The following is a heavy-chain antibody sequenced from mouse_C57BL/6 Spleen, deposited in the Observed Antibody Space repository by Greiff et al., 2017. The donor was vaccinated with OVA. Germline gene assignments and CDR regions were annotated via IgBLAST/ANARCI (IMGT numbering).Heavy chain of an antibody. J-gene: IGHJ2*01. V-gene: IGHV1-81*01. CDR1: GYTFTSYG. CDR3: ARDHDGYHYCDY. Sequence: VQLQQSGAELARPGSSVKLSCKASGYTFTSYGIGWVKQRTGQGLEWIGDIYPSSSNTYYNQKFKGKATLTADKSSSTAYMELRSLTSEDSAVDVCARDHDGYHYCDYWGQGTTLTVSA. CDR2: IYPSSSNT. D-gene: IGHD2-3*01.